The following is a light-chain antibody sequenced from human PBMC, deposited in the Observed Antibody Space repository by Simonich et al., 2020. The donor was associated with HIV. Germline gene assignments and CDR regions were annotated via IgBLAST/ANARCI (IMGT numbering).Light chain of an antibody. CDR1: QSLLHSHGYNY. Sequence: DIVMTQSPLSLPVTPGEPASISCRSSQSLLHSHGYNYLDWFLQKPGQSPHLRIYLGSNRASGVPDRSSGRGSGTDFTLKISRVEAEDVGVHYCMQALQTPMYTFGQGTKLEIK. J-gene: IGKJ2*01. CDR2: LGS. V-gene: IGKV2-28*01. CDR3: MQALQTPMYT.